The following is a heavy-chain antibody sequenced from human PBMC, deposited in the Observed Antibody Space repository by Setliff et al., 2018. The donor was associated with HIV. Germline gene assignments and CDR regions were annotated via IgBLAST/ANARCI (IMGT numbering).Heavy chain of an antibody. CDR1: GGSISSSSYY. D-gene: IGHD2-15*01. CDR2: IYYSGST. J-gene: IGHJ4*02. CDR3: ARSRRYCSGGSCGDGFFDY. Sequence: SETLSLTCTVSGGSISSSSYYWGWIRQPPGKGLEWIGSIYYSGSTYYNPSLKSRVTISVDTSKNQFSLKLSSVTTADTAVYYCARSRRYCSGGSCGDGFFDYWGQGTLVTVSS. V-gene: IGHV4-39*01.